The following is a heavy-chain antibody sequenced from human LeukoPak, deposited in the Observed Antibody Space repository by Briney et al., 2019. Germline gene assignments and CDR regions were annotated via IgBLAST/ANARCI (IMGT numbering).Heavy chain of an antibody. D-gene: IGHD3-9*01. CDR3: ARAKPYYDILTGPYYYYYGMDV. CDR2: ISYDGSNK. CDR1: GFTFSSYA. J-gene: IGHJ6*02. V-gene: IGHV3-30-3*01. Sequence: PGGSLRLSCAASGFTFSSYAMHWVRQAPGKGLEWVAVISYDGSNKYYADSVKGRFTISGDNSKNTLYLQMNSLRAEDTAVYYCARAKPYYDILTGPYYYYYGMDVWGQGTTVTVSS.